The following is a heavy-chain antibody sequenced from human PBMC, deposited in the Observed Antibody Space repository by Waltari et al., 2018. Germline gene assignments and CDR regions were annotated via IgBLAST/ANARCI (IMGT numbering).Heavy chain of an antibody. J-gene: IGHJ4*02. CDR3: ARGRSIAVAGTSGDY. CDR1: GGSFSGYY. CDR2: INHSGST. D-gene: IGHD6-19*01. V-gene: IGHV4-34*01. Sequence: QVQLQQWGAGLLTPSETLSLTCAVYGGSFSGYYWSWIRQPPGKGLEWIGEINHSGSTNYNPSLKSRVTISVDTSKNQFSLKLSSVTAADTAVYYCARGRSIAVAGTSGDYWGQGTLVTVSS.